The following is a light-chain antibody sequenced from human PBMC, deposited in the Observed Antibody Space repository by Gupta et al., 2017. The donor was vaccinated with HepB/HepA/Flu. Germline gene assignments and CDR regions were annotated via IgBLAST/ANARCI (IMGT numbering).Light chain of an antibody. V-gene: IGLV2-23*02. CDR1: SSDIGTYNL. J-gene: IGLJ2*01. CDR3: CSYAGNSGLT. CDR2: EVT. Sequence: QSALTQPASVSGSRGQSITMSCTGTSSDIGTYNLVSWYQQLPGKAPTLILYEVTKRPSGVSDRFSSSKSGNTASLTISGLQAQDEAQYYCCSYAGNSGLTFGGGTRLTVL.